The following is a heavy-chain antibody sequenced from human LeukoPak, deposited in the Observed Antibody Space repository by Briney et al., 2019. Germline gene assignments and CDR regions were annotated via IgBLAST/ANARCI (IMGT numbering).Heavy chain of an antibody. CDR1: GFSFSTYG. CDR2: ISYDGSNK. Sequence: GGSLRLSCAASGFSFSTYGMHWVRQAPGKGLEWVAVISYDGSNKYYADSVKGRFTISRDNSKNTLYLQMNSLRAEDTAVYYCARSRGHIVVVTAIIGWFDPWGQGTLVTVSS. CDR3: ARSRGHIVVVTAIIGWFDP. V-gene: IGHV3-30*03. D-gene: IGHD2-21*02. J-gene: IGHJ5*02.